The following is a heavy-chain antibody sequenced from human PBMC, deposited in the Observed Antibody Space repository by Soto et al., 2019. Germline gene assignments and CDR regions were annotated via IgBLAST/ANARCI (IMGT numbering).Heavy chain of an antibody. CDR2: INANNGHT. CDR3: ARDIAYDVDY. D-gene: IGHD2-21*01. Sequence: GASVKVSCKASGYTFNNYGTSWVRQAPGQGLEWVGWINANNGHTNYAQKFQGRVTITTDTSTTTAYMDLRSLTSDDTAVYYCARDIAYDVDYWGQGTLVTVLL. CDR1: GYTFNNYG. V-gene: IGHV1-18*01. J-gene: IGHJ4*02.